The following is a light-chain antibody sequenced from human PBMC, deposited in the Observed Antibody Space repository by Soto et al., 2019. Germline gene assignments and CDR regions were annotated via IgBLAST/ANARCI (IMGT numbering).Light chain of an antibody. CDR2: TND. Sequence: QSVLTQPPSASATPGQRVTISCSGSDSNVGINFVYWYQQLPGTAPKLLIYTNDQRPSGVPDRFSGSKSGTSASLAISGLRSEDEADYYCTSYADTRNFGVVFGGGTKVTVL. CDR3: TSYADTRNFGVV. V-gene: IGLV1-47*02. CDR1: DSNVGINF. J-gene: IGLJ2*01.